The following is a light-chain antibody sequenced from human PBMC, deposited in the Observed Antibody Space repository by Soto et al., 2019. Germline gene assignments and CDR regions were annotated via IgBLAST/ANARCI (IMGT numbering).Light chain of an antibody. J-gene: IGKJ3*01. CDR2: ASS. CDR3: QQYYDWPPEVT. V-gene: IGKV3-15*01. CDR1: QSIRTN. Sequence: EIVLTQSPATLSVSPGETVTLSCRASQSIRTNLAWYQQKPGQAPRLLIYASSIRAPGTPDRFSGSGSGTEFSLTISSLQSEDVAVYFCQQYYDWPPEVTFGPGTKVDIK.